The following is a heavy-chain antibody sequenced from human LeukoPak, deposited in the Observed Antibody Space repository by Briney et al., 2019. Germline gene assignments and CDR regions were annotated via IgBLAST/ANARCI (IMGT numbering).Heavy chain of an antibody. D-gene: IGHD5-18*01. J-gene: IGHJ4*02. CDR2: IQYDGTNK. CDR1: GFTFSDYY. V-gene: IGHV3-30*02. CDR3: ARGYSGGE. Sequence: GGSLRLSCAASGFTFSDYYMHWVRQAPGKGLEGVASIQYDGTNKYYADSVRGRFTISRDNSKNTLYLQMNSLRVDDTAVYYCARGYSGGEWGQGTLVTVSS.